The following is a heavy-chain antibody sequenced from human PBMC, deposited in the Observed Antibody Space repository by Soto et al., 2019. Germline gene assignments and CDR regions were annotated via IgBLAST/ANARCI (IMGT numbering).Heavy chain of an antibody. CDR3: AKPKYCTNGVCYGPFDY. D-gene: IGHD2-8*01. CDR1: GFTFSSYA. CDR2: ISGSGGST. J-gene: IGHJ4*02. Sequence: PGGSLRLSCAASGFTFSSYAMSWVRQAPGKGLEWVSAISGSGGSTYYADSVKGRFTISRDNSKNTLYLQMNSLRAEDTAVYYCAKPKYCTNGVCYGPFDYWGQGTLVTVSS. V-gene: IGHV3-23*01.